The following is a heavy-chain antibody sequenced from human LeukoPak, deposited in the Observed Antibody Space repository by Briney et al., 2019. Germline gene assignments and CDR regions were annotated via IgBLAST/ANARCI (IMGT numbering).Heavy chain of an antibody. Sequence: PSETLSLTCTVSGGSISSYYWSWIPQPPGKGLEWIGYIYYSGSTNYNPSLKSRVTISVDTSKNQFSLKLSSVTAADTAVYYCARGHDYFDYWGQGTLVTVSS. J-gene: IGHJ4*02. V-gene: IGHV4-59*01. CDR1: GGSISSYY. CDR3: ARGHDYFDY. CDR2: IYYSGST.